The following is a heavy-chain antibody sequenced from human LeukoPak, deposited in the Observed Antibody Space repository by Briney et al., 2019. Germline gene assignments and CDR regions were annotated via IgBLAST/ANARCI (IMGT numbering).Heavy chain of an antibody. CDR2: IRYDGSDK. J-gene: IGHJ4*02. V-gene: IGHV3-30*02. Sequence: GGSLRLSCAASGFTFSSYGMHWVRQAPGKGLEWVAFIRYDGSDKYYADSVQGRFTISRDRSNNTLYLQMNSLRPEDTAVYHCAKVASLSSSPLDYWGQGTLVTVSS. CDR3: AKVASLSSSPLDY. CDR1: GFTFSSYG. D-gene: IGHD6-13*01.